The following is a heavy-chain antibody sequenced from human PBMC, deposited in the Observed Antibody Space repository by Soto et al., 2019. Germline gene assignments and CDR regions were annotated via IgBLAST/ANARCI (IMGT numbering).Heavy chain of an antibody. V-gene: IGHV3-30*18. Sequence: QVQLVESGGDVVQPGRSLRLSCAASGFTFSSYGMHWVRQAPGKGLEWVAVISYDGSNKYYADSVKGRFTISRDNSKNTLYLQMNSLRAEDTAVYYCAKGVGGSSSNWFDPWGQGTLVTVSS. J-gene: IGHJ5*02. CDR1: GFTFSSYG. CDR3: AKGVGGSSSNWFDP. D-gene: IGHD6-13*01. CDR2: ISYDGSNK.